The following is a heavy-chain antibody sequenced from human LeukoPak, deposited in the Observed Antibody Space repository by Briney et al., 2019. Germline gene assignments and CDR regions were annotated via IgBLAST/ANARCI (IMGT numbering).Heavy chain of an antibody. Sequence: PGGSLRLSCAASGFTFNSNWMTWVRQAPGKGLEWVANIKQTGNEKYYVDSVKGRFTISRDNAKNSVYLQTNSLRAEDTAVYYCTRVVGAYWFDPWGQGTLVTVSS. CDR1: GFTFNSNW. J-gene: IGHJ5*02. D-gene: IGHD2-15*01. CDR2: IKQTGNEK. CDR3: TRVVGAYWFDP. V-gene: IGHV3-7*01.